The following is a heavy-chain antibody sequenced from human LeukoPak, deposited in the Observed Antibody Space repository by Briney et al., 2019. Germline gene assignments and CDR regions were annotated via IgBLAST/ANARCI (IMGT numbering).Heavy chain of an antibody. D-gene: IGHD3-10*01. V-gene: IGHV4-59*11. CDR1: GGSISSHY. J-gene: IGHJ4*02. CDR2: IHYSGST. Sequence: SETLSLTCTVSGGSISSHYWSWIRQPPGKGLEWIGYIHYSGSTNYNPSLKSRVTISVDTSKNQFSLKLSSVTAADTAVYYCARVTYYYGSGSYYFDYWGQGTPVTVSS. CDR3: ARVTYYYGSGSYYFDY.